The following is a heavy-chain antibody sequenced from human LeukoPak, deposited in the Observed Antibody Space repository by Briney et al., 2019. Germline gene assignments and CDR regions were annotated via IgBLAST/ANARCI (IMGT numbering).Heavy chain of an antibody. D-gene: IGHD3-10*01. V-gene: IGHV3-23*01. CDR1: GFTLSSYA. J-gene: IGHJ4*02. CDR2: ISGSGGST. Sequence: GGSLRLSCAASGFTLSSYAMSWVRQAPGKGLEWVSAISGSGGSTYYADSVKGRFTISRDNSKNTLYLQMNSLRAEDTAVYYCAKGLPIMVRGGSDYWGQGTLVTVSS. CDR3: AKGLPIMVRGGSDY.